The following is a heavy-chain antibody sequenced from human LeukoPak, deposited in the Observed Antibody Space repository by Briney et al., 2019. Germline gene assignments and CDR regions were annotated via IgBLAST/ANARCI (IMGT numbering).Heavy chain of an antibody. J-gene: IGHJ5*02. D-gene: IGHD3-10*01. CDR3: AKGANYYGSGSLFDP. V-gene: IGHV3-23*01. CDR1: GFTFSSYA. CDR2: ISGSGGST. Sequence: PWGSLRLSCAASGFTFSSYAMSWVRQAPGKGLEWVSAISGSGGSTYYADSVKGRFTISRDNSKNTLYLQMNSLRAEDTAVYYCAKGANYYGSGSLFDPWGQGTLVTVSS.